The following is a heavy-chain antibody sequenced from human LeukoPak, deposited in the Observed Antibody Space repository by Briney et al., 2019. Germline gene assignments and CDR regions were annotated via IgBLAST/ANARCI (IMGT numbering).Heavy chain of an antibody. CDR2: IYHSGST. CDR3: AREPDPLLGNYYYYYYMDV. D-gene: IGHD3-3*02. J-gene: IGHJ6*03. Sequence: SETLSLTCTVSGYSISSGYYWGWIRQPPGKGLEWIGSIYHSGSTYYNPSLKSRVTISVDTSKNQFPLKLSSVTAADTAVYYCAREPDPLLGNYYYYYYMDVWGKGTTVTVSS. CDR1: GYSISSGYY. V-gene: IGHV4-38-2*02.